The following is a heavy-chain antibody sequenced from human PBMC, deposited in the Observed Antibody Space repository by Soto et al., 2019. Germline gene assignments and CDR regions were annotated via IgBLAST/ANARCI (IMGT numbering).Heavy chain of an antibody. CDR1: GGSISSSSYY. V-gene: IGHV4-39*07. Sequence: SETLSLTCTVSGGSISSSSYYWGWIRQPPGKGLEWIGSIYYSGSTYYNPSLKSRVTISVDTSKNQFSLKLTSVTAADTAVYYCARDRITGLFDYWGQGTLVTVSS. CDR2: IYYSGST. D-gene: IGHD2-8*02. CDR3: ARDRITGLFDY. J-gene: IGHJ4*02.